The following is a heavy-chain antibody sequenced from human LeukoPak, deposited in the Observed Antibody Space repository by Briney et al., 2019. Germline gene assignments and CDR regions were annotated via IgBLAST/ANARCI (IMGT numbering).Heavy chain of an antibody. Sequence: GGSLRLSCAASGLTFSNYAMNWVRQPPGKGLEWVSGISGSGDNTYYADSVKGRFTISRDNSKNTLYLQMNSLRAEDTAVYYCAKKSPYSGSYYLVDYWGQGTLVTVSS. D-gene: IGHD1-26*01. CDR3: AKKSPYSGSYYLVDY. CDR2: ISGSGDNT. J-gene: IGHJ4*02. CDR1: GLTFSNYA. V-gene: IGHV3-23*01.